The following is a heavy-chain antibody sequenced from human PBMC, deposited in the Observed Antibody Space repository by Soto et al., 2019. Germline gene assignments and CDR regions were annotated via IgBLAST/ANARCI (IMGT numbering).Heavy chain of an antibody. J-gene: IGHJ6*02. CDR3: ARQRSSSFYYYYGMDV. Sequence: GESLKISCKGSGYSFTSYWISWVRQMPGKGLEWMGRIDPSDSYTNYSPSFQGHVTISADKSISTAYLQWSSLKASDTAMYYCARQRSSSFYYYYGMDVWGQGTTVTVS. CDR1: GYSFTSYW. V-gene: IGHV5-10-1*01. CDR2: IDPSDSYT. D-gene: IGHD6-6*01.